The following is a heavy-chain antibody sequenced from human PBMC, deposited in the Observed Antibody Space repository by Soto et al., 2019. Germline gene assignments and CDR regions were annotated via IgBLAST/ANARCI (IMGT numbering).Heavy chain of an antibody. Sequence: PSETLSLTCTVSGDSIISGDYYWSWIRQTPGKGLEWIGYIYYSGDTNYNPSLKSRVIISVDTSKNQFSLKLSSVTAADTAVYYCARVGAMVRGVDDYYYGMDVWGQGTTVTVSS. J-gene: IGHJ6*02. CDR3: ARVGAMVRGVDDYYYGMDV. CDR2: IYYSGDT. V-gene: IGHV4-30-4*02. D-gene: IGHD3-10*01. CDR1: GDSIISGDYY.